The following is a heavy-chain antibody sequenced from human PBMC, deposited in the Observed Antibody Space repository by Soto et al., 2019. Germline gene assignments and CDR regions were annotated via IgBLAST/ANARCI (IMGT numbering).Heavy chain of an antibody. J-gene: IGHJ4*02. V-gene: IGHV1-3*01. CDR3: ARDVYSGYDPNFDY. CDR2: INAGNGNT. D-gene: IGHD5-12*01. CDR1: GYTFTSYA. Sequence: ASVTVSCKASGYTFTSYAMHWVRQAPGQRLEWMGWINAGNGNTKYSQKFQGRVTITRDTSASTAYMELNSLRSEDTAVYYCARDVYSGYDPNFDYWGQGTLVTVSS.